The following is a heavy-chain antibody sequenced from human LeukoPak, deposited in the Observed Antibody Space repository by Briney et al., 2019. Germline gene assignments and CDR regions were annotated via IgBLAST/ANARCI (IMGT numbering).Heavy chain of an antibody. CDR2: IYTSGST. V-gene: IGHV4-61*02. D-gene: IGHD3-22*01. CDR3: ARWHSSGYYFDY. CDR1: GGSISSGSYY. J-gene: IGHJ4*02. Sequence: PSETLSLTCTVSGGSISSGSYYWSWIRQPAGKGLEWIGRIYTSGSTNYNPSLKSRVTISVDTSKNQFSLKLSSVTAADTAVCYCARWHSSGYYFDYWGQGTLVTVSS.